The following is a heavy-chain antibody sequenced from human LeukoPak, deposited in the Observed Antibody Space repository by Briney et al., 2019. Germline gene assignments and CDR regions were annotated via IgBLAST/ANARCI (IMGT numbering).Heavy chain of an antibody. CDR2: ISGSGGST. Sequence: GESLRLSCAASGFTFSSYAMSWVRQAPGKGLEWVSAISGSGGSTYYADSVKGRFTISRDNSKNTLYLQMNSLRAEDTAVYYCARGSTYYDSSGQVPFDYWGQGTLVTVSS. V-gene: IGHV3-23*01. J-gene: IGHJ4*02. CDR3: ARGSTYYDSSGQVPFDY. D-gene: IGHD3-22*01. CDR1: GFTFSSYA.